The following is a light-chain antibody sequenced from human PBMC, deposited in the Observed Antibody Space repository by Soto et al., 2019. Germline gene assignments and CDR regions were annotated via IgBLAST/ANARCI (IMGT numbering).Light chain of an antibody. CDR1: QSVSSSS. Sequence: EIVLTQSPGTLSLSPGEGATLSCRASQSVSSSSLAWYQQKPGQAPRLLIYGASSRATGIPDRFSGSGSGTDFTLTISRLEPDDFAVYFCQQYGSSPLTFGGGTKVEIK. CDR3: QQYGSSPLT. V-gene: IGKV3-20*01. J-gene: IGKJ4*01. CDR2: GAS.